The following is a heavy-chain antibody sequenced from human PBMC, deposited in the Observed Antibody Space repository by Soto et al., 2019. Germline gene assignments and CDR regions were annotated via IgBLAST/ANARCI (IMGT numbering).Heavy chain of an antibody. CDR1: RFSFVNYA. CDR2: LSGSGTST. Sequence: LRLSCAASRFSFVNYAMNWVRQAPGKGLEWVSGLSGSGTSTYYADSVKGRFTISRDNSRDTLFLQMNSLTADDTAVYYCAKATTNGGWFNPFDSWGQGALVTVSS. CDR3: AKATTNGGWFNPFDS. D-gene: IGHD6-19*01. J-gene: IGHJ4*02. V-gene: IGHV3-23*01.